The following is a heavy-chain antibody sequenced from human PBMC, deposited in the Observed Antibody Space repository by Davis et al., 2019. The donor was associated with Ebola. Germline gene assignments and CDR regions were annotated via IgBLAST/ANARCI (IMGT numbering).Heavy chain of an antibody. J-gene: IGHJ1*01. Sequence: SETLSLTCTVSGDSISGSAYYWSWIRQHPGKGLEWIGYIHYTGNTYYNPSLESRVTISVDASKNQFSLTLSSVTAADTAVYYCARGGLRDEYFQHWGQGTLVTVSS. CDR3: ARGGLRDEYFQH. D-gene: IGHD3-16*01. CDR1: GDSISGSAYY. V-gene: IGHV4-31*03. CDR2: IHYTGNT.